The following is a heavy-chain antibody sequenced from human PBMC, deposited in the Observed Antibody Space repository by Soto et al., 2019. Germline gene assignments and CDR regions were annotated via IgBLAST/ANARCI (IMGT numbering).Heavy chain of an antibody. CDR1: GFTFSSYG. Sequence: ESGGGVVQPGRSLRLSCAASGFTFSSYGMHWVRQAPGKGLEWVAVIWYDGSNKYYADSVKGRFTISRDNSKNTLYLQMNSLRAEDTAVYYCARDSIATRHRGGMDVWGQGTTVTVSS. J-gene: IGHJ6*02. CDR3: ARDSIATRHRGGMDV. D-gene: IGHD6-6*01. V-gene: IGHV3-33*01. CDR2: IWYDGSNK.